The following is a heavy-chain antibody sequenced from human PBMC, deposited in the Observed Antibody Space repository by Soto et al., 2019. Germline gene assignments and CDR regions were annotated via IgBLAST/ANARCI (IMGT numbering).Heavy chain of an antibody. CDR1: TGSMRTYY. Sequence: QLQLQESGPGLVKPSETLSLTCTVSTGSMRTYYWNWMRQPPGKGLEWIGFVSSRGSANYNPSLTSRVSISVDTSRNQFSLNLNSVTAADTAIYYCARGKNSGDWYFDLWGRGTLVIVSP. CDR3: ARGKNSGDWYFDL. CDR2: VSSRGSA. J-gene: IGHJ2*01. V-gene: IGHV4-59*01. D-gene: IGHD3-10*01.